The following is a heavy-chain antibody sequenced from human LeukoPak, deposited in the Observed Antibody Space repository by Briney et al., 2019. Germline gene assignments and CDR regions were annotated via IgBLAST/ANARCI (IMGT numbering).Heavy chain of an antibody. Sequence: GASVEVSCKASGYSFTSYYIHWVRLAPGQGLEWMGVINPSGGSTRYAQKFQDRVTMTRDMSTSTVYMELSSLRSEDTAVYYCARDGNLGSGYDSSGYLDYWGQGTLVTVSS. D-gene: IGHD3-22*01. J-gene: IGHJ4*02. CDR3: ARDGNLGSGYDSSGYLDY. CDR1: GYSFTSYY. V-gene: IGHV1-46*01. CDR2: INPSGGST.